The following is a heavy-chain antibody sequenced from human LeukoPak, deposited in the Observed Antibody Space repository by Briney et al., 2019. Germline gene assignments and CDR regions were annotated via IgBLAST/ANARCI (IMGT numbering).Heavy chain of an antibody. D-gene: IGHD3-22*01. CDR1: GGSISSSSYH. CDR2: IYYSGST. J-gene: IGHJ4*02. CDR3: ARDYDSSGFDY. Sequence: SETLSLTCTVSGGSISSSSYHWGWIRQPPGKGLEWIGSIYYSGSTYYNPSLKSRVTISVDTSKNQFSLKLSSVTAADTAVYYCARDYDSSGFDYWGQGTLVTVSS. V-gene: IGHV4-39*07.